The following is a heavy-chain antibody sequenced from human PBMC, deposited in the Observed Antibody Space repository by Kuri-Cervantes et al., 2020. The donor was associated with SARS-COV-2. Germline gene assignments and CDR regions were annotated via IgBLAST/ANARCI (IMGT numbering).Heavy chain of an antibody. CDR1: GFTFSDSA. CDR2: ISTSGAYT. J-gene: IGHJ4*02. V-gene: IGHV3-23*01. D-gene: IGHD1/OR15-1a*01. CDR3: AKCPRTGVPGTSGED. Sequence: LSLTCAASGFTFSDSAMNWVRQAPGKGLEWVSAISTSGAYTYYADPVKGRFTISRDNSKNTLYLQMKRLRAEDTAVYYCAKCPRTGVPGTSGEDWGQGTLVTVSS.